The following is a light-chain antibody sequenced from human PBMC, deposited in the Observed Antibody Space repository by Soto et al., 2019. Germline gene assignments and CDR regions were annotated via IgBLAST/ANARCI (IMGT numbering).Light chain of an antibody. CDR1: QSISNW. J-gene: IGKJ5*01. CDR2: RAS. CDR3: QQYNSYSGVT. V-gene: IGKV1-5*03. Sequence: DIQMTQSPSTLSASVGDRVTITCRASQSISNWLAWYQQKPGKAPKLLIYRASSLESGVPSRFSGSGSGTEFTLTISSLQPDDFATYYCQQYNSYSGVTFGQGTRLEIK.